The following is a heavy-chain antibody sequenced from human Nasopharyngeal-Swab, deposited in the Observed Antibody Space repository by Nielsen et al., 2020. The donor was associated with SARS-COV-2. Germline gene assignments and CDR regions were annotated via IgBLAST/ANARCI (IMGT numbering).Heavy chain of an antibody. CDR3: ARLPRNNWRLDS. CDR1: GFTFGNYW. V-gene: IGHV3-7*03. J-gene: IGHJ4*02. D-gene: IGHD1-20*01. Sequence: GESLKISCAASGFTFGNYWMSWVRQAPGKRLEWVAHIKEDGSEKDYVDSVKGRFTISRDNAKNSLYLQMNSLRVEDTAVYFCARLPRNNWRLDSWGQGILVTVSS. CDR2: IKEDGSEK.